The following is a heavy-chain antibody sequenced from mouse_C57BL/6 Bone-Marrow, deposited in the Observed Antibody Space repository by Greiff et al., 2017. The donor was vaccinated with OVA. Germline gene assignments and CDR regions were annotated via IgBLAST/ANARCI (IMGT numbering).Heavy chain of an antibody. V-gene: IGHV5-17*01. CDR3: ARRGFDY. CDR2: ISSGSSTI. J-gene: IGHJ2*01. CDR1: GFTFSDYG. Sequence: DVHLVESGGGLVKPGGSLKLSCAASGFTFSDYGMHWVRQAPEKGLEWVAYISSGSSTIYYADTVKGRFTISKDNAKNTLFLQLTSLRSEDTAMXYCARRGFDYWGQGTALTVSS.